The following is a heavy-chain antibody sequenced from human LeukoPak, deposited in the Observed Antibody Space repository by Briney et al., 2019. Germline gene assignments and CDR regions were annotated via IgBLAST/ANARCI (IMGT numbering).Heavy chain of an antibody. D-gene: IGHD6-13*01. CDR3: AKSGREIAAAGY. Sequence: GGSLRLSCAASEFTFSSYAMSWVRQAPGKGLEWVSAISGSGGSTYYADSVKGRFTISRDNSKDALYLQMNSLRAEDTAVYYCAKSGREIAAAGYRGQGTLVTVSS. CDR1: EFTFSSYA. J-gene: IGHJ4*02. V-gene: IGHV3-23*01. CDR2: ISGSGGST.